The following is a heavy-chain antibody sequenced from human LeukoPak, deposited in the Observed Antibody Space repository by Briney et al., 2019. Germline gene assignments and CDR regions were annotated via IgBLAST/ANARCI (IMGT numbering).Heavy chain of an antibody. D-gene: IGHD5-18*01. Sequence: GGSLRLSCATSGFTFSDYFMSWIRQAPGKGLEWVSYISSSSSTIYYADSVKGRFTISRDNAKNSLYLQMNSLRAEDTAVYYCARARFIKYSYGDAFDIWGQGTMVTVSS. CDR3: ARARFIKYSYGDAFDI. CDR1: GFTFSDYF. J-gene: IGHJ3*02. CDR2: ISSSSSTI. V-gene: IGHV3-11*04.